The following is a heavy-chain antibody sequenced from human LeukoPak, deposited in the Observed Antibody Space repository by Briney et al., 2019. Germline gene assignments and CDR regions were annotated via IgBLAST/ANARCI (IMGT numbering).Heavy chain of an antibody. Sequence: PGGSLRLSCAASGFTFSSYAMSWVRQAPGKGLEWASAISGSGGSTYYADSVKGRFTISRDNSKNTLYLQMNSLRAEDTAVYYCAKVSTSSYYYYGMDVWGQGTTVTVSS. V-gene: IGHV3-23*01. CDR2: ISGSGGST. D-gene: IGHD2-2*01. CDR1: GFTFSSYA. J-gene: IGHJ6*02. CDR3: AKVSTSSYYYYGMDV.